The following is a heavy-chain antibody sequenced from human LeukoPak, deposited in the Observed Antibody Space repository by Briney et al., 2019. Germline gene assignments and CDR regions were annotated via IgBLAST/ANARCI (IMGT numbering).Heavy chain of an antibody. CDR3: ARGRYSRSYNDY. J-gene: IGHJ4*02. CDR1: GGSISSYY. CDR2: IYYSGST. V-gene: IGHV4-59*01. D-gene: IGHD1-26*01. Sequence: SETLSLTCTVSGGSISSYYWSWIRQPPGKGLEWIGYIYYSGSTNYNPSLKSRVTISVDTSKNQFSLRLSSVTAADTAVYYCARGRYSRSYNDYWGQGTLVTVSS.